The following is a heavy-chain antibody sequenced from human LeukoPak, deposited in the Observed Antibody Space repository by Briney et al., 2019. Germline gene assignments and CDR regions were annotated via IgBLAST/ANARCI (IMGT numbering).Heavy chain of an antibody. D-gene: IGHD4-11*01. Sequence: GASVKVSCKASGYTFTSYYMHWVRQAPGQELEWMGIINPSGGSTSYAQKFQGRVTMTRDTSTSTVYMELSSLRSEDTAIYYCARGDTVTIDAFDIWGQGTLVTVSS. CDR2: INPSGGST. CDR3: ARGDTVTIDAFDI. V-gene: IGHV1-46*01. J-gene: IGHJ3*02. CDR1: GYTFTSYY.